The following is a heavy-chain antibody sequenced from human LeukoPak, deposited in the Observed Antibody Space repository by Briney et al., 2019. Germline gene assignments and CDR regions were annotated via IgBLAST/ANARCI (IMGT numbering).Heavy chain of an antibody. J-gene: IGHJ4*02. D-gene: IGHD3-22*01. Sequence: GGSLRLSCTASGFTFSDYGMHWVRQPPGKGLEWVAIIWYDGSNKKYEDSVKGRFTISRDNSKNTLYLQMNSLRAEDTAVYYCARVSGSSGYLYDYWGQGTLVTVSS. CDR3: ARVSGSSGYLYDY. CDR2: IWYDGSNK. V-gene: IGHV3-33*01. CDR1: GFTFSDYG.